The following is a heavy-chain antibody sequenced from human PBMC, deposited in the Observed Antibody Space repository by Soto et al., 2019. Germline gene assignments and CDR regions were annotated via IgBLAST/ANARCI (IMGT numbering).Heavy chain of an antibody. CDR3: ARESGGATATLDYYYFYMDV. Sequence: QVQLVQSGAGVKKPGASVTVSCKASGYTFSDYYLHWVRQAPGQGPEWMGWINPNGGATKFARKFQGRVTMTRDTSVRTAFMELNRLKFDDTAVYYCARESGGATATLDYYYFYMDVWGKGTTVTVSS. J-gene: IGHJ6*03. V-gene: IGHV1-2*02. CDR2: INPNGGAT. CDR1: GYTFSDYY. D-gene: IGHD5-12*01.